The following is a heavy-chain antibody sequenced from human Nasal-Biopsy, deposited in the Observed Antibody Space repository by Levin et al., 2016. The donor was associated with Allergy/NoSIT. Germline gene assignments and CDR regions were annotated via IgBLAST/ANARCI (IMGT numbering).Heavy chain of an antibody. CDR2: IGASGRTM. D-gene: IGHD2-15*01. CDR1: ELGFSTYE. J-gene: IGHJ4*02. Sequence: LSLTCATSELGFSTYEMNWVRQAPGKGLEWISYIGASGRTMYRADSVAGRFTISRDNAKKSLSLQMNSLRAEDTAIYYCAADGSGGSTSDHWGQGTLVTVSS. V-gene: IGHV3-48*03. CDR3: AADGSGGSTSDH.